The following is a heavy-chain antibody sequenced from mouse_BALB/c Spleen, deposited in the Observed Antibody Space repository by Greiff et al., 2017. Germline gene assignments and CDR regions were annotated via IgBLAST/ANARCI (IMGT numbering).Heavy chain of an antibody. Sequence: DVKLVESGGGLVKPGGSLKLSCAASGFTFSSYAMSWVRQTPEKRLEWVASISSGGSTYYPDSVKGRFTISRDNARNILYLQMSSLRSEDTAMYYCARGAITTATWFAYWGQGTLVTVSA. J-gene: IGHJ3*01. CDR1: GFTFSSYA. CDR2: ISSGGST. V-gene: IGHV5-6-5*01. CDR3: ARGAITTATWFAY. D-gene: IGHD2-4*01.